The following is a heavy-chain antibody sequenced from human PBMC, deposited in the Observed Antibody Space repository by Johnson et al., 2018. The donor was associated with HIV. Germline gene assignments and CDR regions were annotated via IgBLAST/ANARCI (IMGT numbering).Heavy chain of an antibody. J-gene: IGHJ3*02. CDR3: AKVARYGGSGWVDAFDI. Sequence: QVQLVESGGGVVQPGGSLRLSCAASGFPFSSYGMHWVRQAPGKCLVWVTIIRYDGSNKYYADSLKGRFTISSDNSKNTVFLQMNTLRADDTAVYYCAKVARYGGSGWVDAFDIWGQGTMVTVS. V-gene: IGHV3-30*02. CDR2: IRYDGSNK. D-gene: IGHD6-19*01. CDR1: GFPFSSYG.